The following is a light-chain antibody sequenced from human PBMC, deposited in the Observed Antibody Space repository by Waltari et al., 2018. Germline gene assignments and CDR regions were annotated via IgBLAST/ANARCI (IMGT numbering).Light chain of an antibody. V-gene: IGKV1-9*01. CDR2: AAS. CDR1: QGIRSY. J-gene: IGKJ4*01. CDR3: RQLNTYPLT. Sequence: DIQLTQSPSFLSASVGDRVTITCRASQGIRSYLAWYQQKPGKAPEVLISAASSLQRGVPSRFSGSGSGTEFTLTISSLQPEDFATYYCRQLNTYPLTFGGGTKVEIK.